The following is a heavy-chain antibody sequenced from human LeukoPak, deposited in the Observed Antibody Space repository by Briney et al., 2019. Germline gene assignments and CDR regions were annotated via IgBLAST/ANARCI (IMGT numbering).Heavy chain of an antibody. CDR1: GYTFTDYY. Sequence: GASVKVSCKASGYTFTDYYMHWVRQAPGQGLEWMGWISTYNGNTNYAQKLQGRVTMTTDTSTSTAYMELRSLRSDDTAVYYCAKDRWRDGSSSFDNWGQGTLVTVSS. V-gene: IGHV1-18*04. J-gene: IGHJ4*02. D-gene: IGHD6-6*01. CDR2: ISTYNGNT. CDR3: AKDRWRDGSSSFDN.